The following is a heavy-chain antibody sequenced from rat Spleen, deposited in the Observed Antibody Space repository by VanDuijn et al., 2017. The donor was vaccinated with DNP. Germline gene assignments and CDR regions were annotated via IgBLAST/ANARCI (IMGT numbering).Heavy chain of an antibody. Sequence: EVQLVESGGGLVQPGRSMTLSCAASGFPFSDSYMAWVRQAPKKGLGWVASINYEGESTYYGGSVKGRFTISRDYAKSTLYLQMSSLRSEDTATYYCARHSSFMDWFVSWGQGTLVTVSS. CDR1: GFPFSDSY. V-gene: IGHV5-22*01. CDR3: ARHSSFMDWFVS. D-gene: IGHD1-2*01. CDR2: INYEGEST. J-gene: IGHJ3*01.